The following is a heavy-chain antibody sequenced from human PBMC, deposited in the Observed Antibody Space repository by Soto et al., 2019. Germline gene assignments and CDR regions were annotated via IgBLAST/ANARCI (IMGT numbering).Heavy chain of an antibody. Sequence: QVQLEQSGGEVQKPGSSVKVSCKSSGVTFSKFIMTWVRQAPGLGLEWVGGIIPIFGTANYAQKFQGRVTITADESTSTSYLEVSNLRSEDTAVYYCAKVRYSSPMGYYYGMDFWGQGTAVTVSS. J-gene: IGHJ6*02. CDR3: AKVRYSSPMGYYYGMDF. CDR2: IIPIFGTA. V-gene: IGHV1-69*01. CDR1: GVTFSKFI. D-gene: IGHD6-19*01.